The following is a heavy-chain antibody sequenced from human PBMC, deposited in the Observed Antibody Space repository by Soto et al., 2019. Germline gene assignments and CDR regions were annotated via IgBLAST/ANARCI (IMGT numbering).Heavy chain of an antibody. CDR1: GGSFSGYY. D-gene: IGHD3-16*01. V-gene: IGHV4-34*01. Sequence: SSETLSLTCAVYGGSFSGYYWTWIRQPPGKGLEWIGEINHSGSTNYNPSLKSRVTISIDTSKNQFSLKLSSVTAADTAVYYCARELILENTFLRYNWFDPWGQGTLVTVSS. CDR2: INHSGST. J-gene: IGHJ5*02. CDR3: ARELILENTFLRYNWFDP.